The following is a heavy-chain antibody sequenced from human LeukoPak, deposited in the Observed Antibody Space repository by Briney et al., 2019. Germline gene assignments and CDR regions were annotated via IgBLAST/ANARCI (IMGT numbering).Heavy chain of an antibody. CDR2: ISWNSGSI. CDR3: AKADRGITIDYYFDY. J-gene: IGHJ4*02. CDR1: GFTFDDYA. V-gene: IGHV3-9*01. D-gene: IGHD3-3*01. Sequence: PGGSLRLSCAASGFTFDDYAMHWVRQAPGKGLEWVSGISWNSGSIGYADSVKGRFTISRDNAKNSLYLQMNSLRAEDTALYYCAKADRGITIDYYFDYWGQGTLVTVSS.